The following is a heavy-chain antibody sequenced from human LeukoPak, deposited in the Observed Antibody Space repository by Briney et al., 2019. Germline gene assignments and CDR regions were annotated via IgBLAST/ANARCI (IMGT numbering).Heavy chain of an antibody. CDR2: IYYSGDT. Sequence: SETLSLTCSVSGGSISSSDYYWGWIRQPPGKGLGWIGSIYYSGDTYYNPSLKSRVTMSVDTSKSQFSLRLNSVTAADTAVYYCASLLRTTPVKLDFAYWGQGTLVTVSS. D-gene: IGHD4-11*01. J-gene: IGHJ4*02. CDR3: ASLLRTTPVKLDFAY. V-gene: IGHV4-39*07. CDR1: GGSISSSDYY.